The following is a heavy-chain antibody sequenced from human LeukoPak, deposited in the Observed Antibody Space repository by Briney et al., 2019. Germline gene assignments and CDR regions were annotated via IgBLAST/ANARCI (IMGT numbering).Heavy chain of an antibody. J-gene: IGHJ4*02. CDR1: GGSISSYY. CDR2: IYYSGST. V-gene: IGHV4-59*01. D-gene: IGHD6-6*01. Sequence: PSETLSLTCTVSGGSISSYYWSWIRQPPGKGLEWVGYIYYSGSTNYNPSLKSRVTISVDTSKNQFSLKLSSVTAADTVVYYCASSSIAARGAFDYWGQGTLVTVSS. CDR3: ASSSIAARGAFDY.